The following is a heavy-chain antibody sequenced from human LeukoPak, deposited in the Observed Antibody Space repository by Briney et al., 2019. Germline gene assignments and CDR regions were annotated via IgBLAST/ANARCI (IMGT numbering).Heavy chain of an antibody. V-gene: IGHV4-59*08. CDR2: IYYSGST. J-gene: IGHJ4*02. CDR3: ARQHWGTLDY. Sequence: PSETLSLTCTVSGGSISGYYWSWIRQPPGKGLEWIGYIYYSGSTNYNPSLKSRVTISVGTSKNQFSLKLSSVTAADTAVYYCARQHWGTLDYWGQGTLVTVSS. D-gene: IGHD3-16*01. CDR1: GGSISGYY.